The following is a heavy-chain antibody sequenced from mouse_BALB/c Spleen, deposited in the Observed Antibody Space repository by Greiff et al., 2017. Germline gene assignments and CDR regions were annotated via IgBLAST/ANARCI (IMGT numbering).Heavy chain of an antibody. CDR3: ARGDYGSFDY. Sequence: EVQLQQSGPGLVKPSQSLSLTCSVTGYSITSGYYWNWIRQFPGNKLEWMGYISYDGSNNYNPSLKNRISITRDTSKNQFFLKLNSVTTEDTATYYCARGDYGSFDYWGQGTTLTVSS. D-gene: IGHD1-1*01. V-gene: IGHV3-6*02. CDR2: ISYDGSN. CDR1: GYSITSGYY. J-gene: IGHJ2*01.